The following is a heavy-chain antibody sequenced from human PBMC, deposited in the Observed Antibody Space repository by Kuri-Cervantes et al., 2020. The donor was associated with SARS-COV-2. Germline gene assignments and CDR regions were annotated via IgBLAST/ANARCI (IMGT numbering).Heavy chain of an antibody. CDR1: GFTFSSYG. D-gene: IGHD6-19*01. J-gene: IGHJ4*01. CDR2: ISYDGSNK. CDR3: AKDKDSSGWYADFDY. Sequence: GGSLRLSCAASGFTFSSYGMHWVRQAPGKGLEWVAVISYDGSNKYYADSVKGRFTISRDNSKNTLYLQMNSLRVEDTAVYYCAKDKDSSGWYADFDYWGHGTLVTVSS. V-gene: IGHV3-30*18.